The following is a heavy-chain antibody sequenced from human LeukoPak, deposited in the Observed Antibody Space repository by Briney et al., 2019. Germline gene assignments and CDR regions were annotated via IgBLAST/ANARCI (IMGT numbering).Heavy chain of an antibody. CDR3: ARGGWELLRYSFDY. CDR2: ISSNGGST. V-gene: IGHV3-64*01. CDR1: GFTFSSYG. J-gene: IGHJ4*02. Sequence: SGGSLRLSCAASGFTFSSYGMHWVRQAPGKGLEYVSTISSNGGSTYYANSVKDRFTISRDNSKNTLYLQMGSLRAEDMAVYYCARGGWELLRYSFDYWGQGTLVTVSS. D-gene: IGHD1-26*01.